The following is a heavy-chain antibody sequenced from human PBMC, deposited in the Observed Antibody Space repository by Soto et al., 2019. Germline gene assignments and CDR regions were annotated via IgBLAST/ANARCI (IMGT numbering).Heavy chain of an antibody. D-gene: IGHD2-2*01. CDR3: AREGIVVVPAAMYYYYGMDV. CDR2: TYYRSKWYN. Sequence: SQTLSLTCAISGDSVSSNSAAWNWIRQSSSRGLEWLGRTYYRSKWYNDYAVSVKSRITINPDTSKNQFSLQLNSVTPEDTAVYYCAREGIVVVPAAMYYYYGMDVWGQGTTVTVSS. J-gene: IGHJ6*02. CDR1: GDSVSSNSAA. V-gene: IGHV6-1*01.